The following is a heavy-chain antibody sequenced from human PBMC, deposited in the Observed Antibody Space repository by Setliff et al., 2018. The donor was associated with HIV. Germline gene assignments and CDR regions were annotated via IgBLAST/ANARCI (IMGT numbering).Heavy chain of an antibody. D-gene: IGHD7-27*01. V-gene: IGHV5-51*01. CDR3: ARLLPGDPYFDY. J-gene: IGHJ4*02. CDR1: GYSFATYW. Sequence: GESLKISCKGSGYSFATYWIAWVRQMPGKGLEWMGIIYPGDSDIRYSPAFQGQVTFSADKSISTAYLQWNSLQASDSAMYYCARLLPGDPYFDYWGQGTLVTVSS. CDR2: IYPGDSDI.